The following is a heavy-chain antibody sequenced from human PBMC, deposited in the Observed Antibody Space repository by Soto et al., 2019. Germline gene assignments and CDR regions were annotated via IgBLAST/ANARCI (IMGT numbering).Heavy chain of an antibody. CDR1: GGSISSSSYY. J-gene: IGHJ4*02. Sequence: QLQLQESGPGLVKPSETLSLTCTVSGGSISSSSYYWGWIRQPPGKGLEWIGSIYYSGSTYYNPSLKSRVTISVDTSKNQFSLKLSSVTAADTAVYYCASPIAVAGTGGYWGQGTLVTVSS. D-gene: IGHD6-19*01. CDR3: ASPIAVAGTGGY. CDR2: IYYSGST. V-gene: IGHV4-39*01.